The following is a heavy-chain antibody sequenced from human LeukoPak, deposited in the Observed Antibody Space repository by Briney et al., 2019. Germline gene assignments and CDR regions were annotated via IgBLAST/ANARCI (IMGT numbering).Heavy chain of an antibody. J-gene: IGHJ5*02. CDR1: GGAFSSYA. V-gene: IGHV1-69*04. CDR3: AVPQYHDSSGQHFDP. CDR2: IIPILGIA. Sequence: ASVKVSCKASGGAFSSYAISWVRQAPGQGLEWMGRIIPILGIANYAQKFQGRVTITADKSTSTAYMELSSLRSEDTAVYYCAVPQYHDSSGQHFDPWGQGTLVTVSS. D-gene: IGHD3-22*01.